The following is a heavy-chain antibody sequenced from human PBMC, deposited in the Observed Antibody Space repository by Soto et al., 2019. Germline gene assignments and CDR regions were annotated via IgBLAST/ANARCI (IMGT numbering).Heavy chain of an antibody. V-gene: IGHV4-39*01. CDR1: GGSISSGGYY. CDR3: SRGRRTAVTIDY. Sequence: SETLSLTCTVSGGSISSGGYYWSWIRQHPGKGLEWIGNINSSGSAYYYPSLRSRVTISVDTSKNQFSLRLSSVTAADTAVYYCSRGRRTAVTIDYWGQGTLVTVSS. CDR2: INSSGSA. J-gene: IGHJ4*02. D-gene: IGHD4-17*01.